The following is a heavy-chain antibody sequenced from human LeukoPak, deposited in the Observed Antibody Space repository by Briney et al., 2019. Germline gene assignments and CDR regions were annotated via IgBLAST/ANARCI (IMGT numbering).Heavy chain of an antibody. CDR1: GYTFTSYY. D-gene: IGHD3-22*01. V-gene: IGHV1-46*01. Sequence: ASVKVSCKASGYTFTSYYMHWVRQAPGQGLEWMGIINPSGGSTSYAQKFQGRVTMTRDMSTSTVYMELSSLRSEDTAVYYCARRTYYYDSSGYRTYYYYMDVWGKGTTVTISS. CDR3: ARRTYYYDSSGYRTYYYYMDV. CDR2: INPSGGST. J-gene: IGHJ6*03.